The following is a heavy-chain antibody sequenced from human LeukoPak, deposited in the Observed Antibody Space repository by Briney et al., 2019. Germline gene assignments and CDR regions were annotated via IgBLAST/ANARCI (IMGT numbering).Heavy chain of an antibody. D-gene: IGHD1-26*01. J-gene: IGHJ4*02. V-gene: IGHV3-11*01. CDR2: ISSSGSTI. Sequence: NPGGSLRLSCAASGFIFSDYYMSWIRQAPGKGLEWVSYISSSGSTIYYADSVKGRFTISRDNAKNSLYLQMNSLRVDDTAVYYCARVWYSGSYPVDYWGQGTLVTVSS. CDR1: GFIFSDYY. CDR3: ARVWYSGSYPVDY.